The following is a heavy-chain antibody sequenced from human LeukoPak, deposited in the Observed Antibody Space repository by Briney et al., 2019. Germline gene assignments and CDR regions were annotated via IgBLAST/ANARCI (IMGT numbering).Heavy chain of an antibody. Sequence: SQTLSLTCTVSGGSISSGDYYWSWIRQPPGKGLEWIGYIYYSGSTYYNPSLKSRVTISVDTSKNQFSLKLSSVTAADTAVYYCASSPLGVSEEDYWGQGTLVTVSS. CDR3: ASSPLGVSEEDY. V-gene: IGHV4-30-4*01. J-gene: IGHJ4*02. CDR1: GGSISSGDYY. D-gene: IGHD3-16*01. CDR2: IYYSGST.